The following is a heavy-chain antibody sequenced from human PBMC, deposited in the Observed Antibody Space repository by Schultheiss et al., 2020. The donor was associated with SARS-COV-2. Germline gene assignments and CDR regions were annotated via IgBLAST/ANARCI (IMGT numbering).Heavy chain of an antibody. D-gene: IGHD4-11*01. CDR1: GFTFDDYG. J-gene: IGHJ6*02. CDR3: TTDPLTLYSNYEDYYYYYGMDV. CDR2: INWNGGST. V-gene: IGHV3-20*04. Sequence: GGSLRLSCAASGFTFDDYGMSWVRQAPGKGLEWVSGINWNGGSTGYADSVKGRFTISRDNSKNTLYLQMNSLKTEDTAVYYCTTDPLTLYSNYEDYYYYYGMDVWGQGTTVTVSS.